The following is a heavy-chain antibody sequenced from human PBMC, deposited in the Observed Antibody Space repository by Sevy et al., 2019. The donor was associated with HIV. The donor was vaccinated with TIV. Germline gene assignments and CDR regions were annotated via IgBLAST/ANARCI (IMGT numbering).Heavy chain of an antibody. V-gene: IGHV3-7*01. CDR2: IKQDGSEK. CDR3: ARVPDYYDSSGYYYYYYGMDV. CDR1: GFTFSSYW. D-gene: IGHD3-22*01. J-gene: IGHJ6*02. Sequence: GESLKISCAASGFTFSSYWMSWVRQAPGKGLEWVANIKQDGSEKYYVDSVKGRFTISRDNAKNSLYLQMNSLRAEDTAVYYCARVPDYYDSSGYYYYYYGMDVWGQGTTVTVSS.